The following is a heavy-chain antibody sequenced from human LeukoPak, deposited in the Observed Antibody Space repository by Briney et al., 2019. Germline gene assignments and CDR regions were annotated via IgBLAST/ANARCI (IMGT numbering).Heavy chain of an antibody. CDR2: ISSSSSYI. V-gene: IGHV3-21*01. D-gene: IGHD1-26*01. CDR1: GFIFSSYS. J-gene: IGHJ3*02. CDR3: ARSRSYDAFDI. Sequence: GGSLRLSGAASGFIFSSYSMNWDRQAPGKGLEWVSSISSSSSYIYYADSVKGRFTISRDNAKNSLYLQMNSLRAEDTAVYYCARSRSYDAFDIWGQGTMVTVSS.